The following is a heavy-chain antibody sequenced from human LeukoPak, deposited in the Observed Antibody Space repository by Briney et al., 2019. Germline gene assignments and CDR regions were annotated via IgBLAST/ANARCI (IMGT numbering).Heavy chain of an antibody. CDR3: ARDVNRASDY. Sequence: GGSLRLSCAASGFTFSNYWMHWVRQAPGKGLVWVSIINTDGKTTRYADSVKGRFTISRDNAENTMYLRMNSLRAEDTAVYYCARDVNRASDYWGLGTQVTVSS. V-gene: IGHV3-74*01. CDR1: GFTFSNYW. CDR2: INTDGKTT. J-gene: IGHJ4*02. D-gene: IGHD1-14*01.